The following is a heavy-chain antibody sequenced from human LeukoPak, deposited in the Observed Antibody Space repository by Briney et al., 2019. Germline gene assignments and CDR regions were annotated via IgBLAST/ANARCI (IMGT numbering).Heavy chain of an antibody. Sequence: SETLSLTCTVSGVSISSGSFYWSWIRQPAGKGLEWIGRIYTNENTYYNPSLKSRVSMSVDTSKNQFPLKLSSVTAADTAVYYCVRDDYDSSTYYGAFWFDPWGQGILVTVAS. J-gene: IGHJ5*02. CDR1: GVSISSGSFY. V-gene: IGHV4-61*02. D-gene: IGHD3-22*01. CDR2: IYTNENT. CDR3: VRDDYDSSTYYGAFWFDP.